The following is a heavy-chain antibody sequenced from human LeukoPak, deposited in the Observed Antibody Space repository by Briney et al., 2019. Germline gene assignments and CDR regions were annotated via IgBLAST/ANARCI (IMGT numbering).Heavy chain of an antibody. Sequence: GASVKVSCKASGYTFTSYAMHWVRQAPGQGLEWMGWINAGNGNTKYSQKFQGRVTITRDTSASTAYMELSSLRSEDTAVYYCARGWLQSFPFDYWGQGTLVTVSS. D-gene: IGHD5-24*01. CDR2: INAGNGNT. CDR1: GYTFTSYA. CDR3: ARGWLQSFPFDY. J-gene: IGHJ4*02. V-gene: IGHV1-3*01.